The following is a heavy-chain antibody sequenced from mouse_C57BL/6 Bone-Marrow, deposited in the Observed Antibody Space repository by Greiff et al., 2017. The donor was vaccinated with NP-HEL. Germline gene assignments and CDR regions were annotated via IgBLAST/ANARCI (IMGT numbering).Heavy chain of an antibody. D-gene: IGHD1-1*01. V-gene: IGHV5-17*01. J-gene: IGHJ3*01. CDR3: AISGSSYVAPPPWFAY. CDR2: ISSGSSTI. CDR1: GFTFSDYG. Sequence: EVKLQESGGGLVKPGGSLKLSCAASGFTFSDYGMHWVRQAPEKGLEWVAYISSGSSTIYYADTVKGRFTISRDNAKNTLFLQMTSLRSEDTAMYYCAISGSSYVAPPPWFAYWGQGTLVTVSA.